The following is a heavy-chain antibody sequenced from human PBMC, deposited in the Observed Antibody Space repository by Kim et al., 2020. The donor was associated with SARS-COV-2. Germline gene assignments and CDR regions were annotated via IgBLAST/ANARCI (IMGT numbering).Heavy chain of an antibody. D-gene: IGHD1-1*01. CDR3: AREYKSESFGSTVDY. Sequence: SETLSLTCTVSGGSISSGGYYWSWIRQHPGKGLEWIGYIYYSGNTYYNPSLKSRITISVDTSKNQFSLKLSSVTAADTAVYYCAREYKSESFGSTVDYWGQGTLVTVSS. CDR1: GGSISSGGYY. V-gene: IGHV4-31*03. J-gene: IGHJ4*02. CDR2: IYYSGNT.